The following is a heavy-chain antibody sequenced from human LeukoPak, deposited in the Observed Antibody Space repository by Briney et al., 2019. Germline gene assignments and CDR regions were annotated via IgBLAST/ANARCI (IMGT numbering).Heavy chain of an antibody. D-gene: IGHD3-10*01. CDR1: GFTFKTYA. CDR2: IRSSGDST. V-gene: IGHV3-23*01. J-gene: IGHJ4*02. Sequence: GGSLRLSCAASGFTFKTYAMSWVRQAPGKGLEWVSGIRSSGDSTYYADSVKGRFTISRDNSRNTLYLQMNSLSAEDTAVYYCAKEVRESAWFYFDYWGQGTLASVSS. CDR3: AKEVRESAWFYFDY.